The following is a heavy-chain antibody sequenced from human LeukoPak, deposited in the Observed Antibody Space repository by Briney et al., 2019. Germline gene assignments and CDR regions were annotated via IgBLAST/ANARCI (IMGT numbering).Heavy chain of an antibody. J-gene: IGHJ4*02. CDR1: GFTFSDHY. V-gene: IGHV3-11*06. D-gene: IGHD6-13*01. CDR2: ITSSSAYT. CDR3: AKKRSSGTRLAAAPT. Sequence: GGSLRLSCAASGFTFSDHYMAWIRQAPGKGLEWVSYITSSSAYTNYADSVKGRFTISRDNAKNSLYLQMNSLRAEDTAVYYCAKKRSSGTRLAAAPTWGQGTLVTVSS.